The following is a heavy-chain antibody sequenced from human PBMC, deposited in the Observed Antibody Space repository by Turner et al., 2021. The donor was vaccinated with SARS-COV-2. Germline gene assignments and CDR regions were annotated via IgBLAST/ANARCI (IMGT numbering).Heavy chain of an antibody. Sequence: QVQLLQSGAEVKKPGASVKVSCKASGYIFTNYYMHWVRQAPGQGLEWMGIINGRGYVTGYAEKFQGRVTMTTDTSTRTVYMKVKSLRSDDTAVYFCARGDVVGADFDFWGQGTLVTVSP. J-gene: IGHJ4*02. V-gene: IGHV1-46*03. CDR1: GYIFTNYY. CDR2: INGRGYVT. CDR3: ARGDVVGADFDF. D-gene: IGHD1-26*01.